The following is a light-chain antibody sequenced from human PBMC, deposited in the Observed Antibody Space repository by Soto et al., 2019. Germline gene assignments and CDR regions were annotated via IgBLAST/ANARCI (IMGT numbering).Light chain of an antibody. CDR1: QSVRNH. Sequence: EIVLTQSPATLSLSPGERATLSCRTSQSVRNHLVWYQQKPGQAPRLLIYDAFIRAAGIPARFRGSVSGTDFTLTISSLESEDFAVYYCQHRAACPITFGGGTKVEIK. CDR2: DAF. J-gene: IGKJ4*01. CDR3: QHRAACPIT. V-gene: IGKV3-11*01.